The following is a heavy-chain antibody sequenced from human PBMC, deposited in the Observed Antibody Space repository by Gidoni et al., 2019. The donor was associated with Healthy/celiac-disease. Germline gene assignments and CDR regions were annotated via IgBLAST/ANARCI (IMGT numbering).Heavy chain of an antibody. CDR3: ATDLVGATTLGRDAFDI. CDR2: FDPEDGET. V-gene: IGHV1-24*01. CDR1: GYTLPDLS. D-gene: IGHD1-26*01. Sequence: QVQLVQSGAEVKKPGASVKVSCKVSGYTLPDLSMHWVRQAPGKGLEWMGGFDPEDGETIYAQKFQGRVTMTEDTSTDTAYMELSSLRSEDTAVYYCATDLVGATTLGRDAFDIWGQGTMVTVSS. J-gene: IGHJ3*02.